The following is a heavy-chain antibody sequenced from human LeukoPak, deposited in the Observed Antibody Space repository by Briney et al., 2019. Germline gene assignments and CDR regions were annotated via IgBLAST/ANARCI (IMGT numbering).Heavy chain of an antibody. CDR3: ARSRHSGSYYP. CDR1: GFTFSSYG. CDR2: ISYDGSNT. V-gene: IGHV3-30*03. Sequence: PGRSLRLSCAASGFTFSSYGMHWVRQGPGKGLEWVAAISYDGSNTYYADSVKGRFTISRDNSKSTLYLQMNSLRAEDTAVYYCARSRHSGSYYPWGQGTLVTVSS. J-gene: IGHJ5*02. D-gene: IGHD1-26*01.